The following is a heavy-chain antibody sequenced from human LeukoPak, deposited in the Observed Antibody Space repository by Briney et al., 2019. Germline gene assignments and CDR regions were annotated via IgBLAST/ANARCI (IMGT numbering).Heavy chain of an antibody. CDR2: ICTSGST. J-gene: IGHJ6*03. D-gene: IGHD2-15*01. Sequence: SETLSLTCTVSGGSISSYYWSWIRQPPGKGLEWIGYICTSGSTNYNPSLKSRVTISVDTSKNQFSLKLSSVTAADTAVYYCARQIVVVVAAILWYYYYMDVWGKGTTVTVSS. CDR1: GGSISSYY. V-gene: IGHV4-4*09. CDR3: ARQIVVVVAAILWYYYYMDV.